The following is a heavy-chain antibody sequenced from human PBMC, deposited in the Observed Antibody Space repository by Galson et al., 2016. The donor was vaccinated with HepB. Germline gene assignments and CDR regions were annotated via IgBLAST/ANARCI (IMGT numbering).Heavy chain of an antibody. CDR3: ATGVAVAGYYYYGMDV. J-gene: IGHJ6*02. CDR2: FDPEDGET. CDR1: GYTLTELS. Sequence: SVKVSCKVSGYTLTELSMHWVRQAPGKGLEWMGGFDPEDGETIYAQKFQGRVTMTEDTSTDTAYMELSSLRSEDAAVYYCATGVAVAGYYYYGMDVWGQGTTVTVSS. V-gene: IGHV1-24*01. D-gene: IGHD6-19*01.